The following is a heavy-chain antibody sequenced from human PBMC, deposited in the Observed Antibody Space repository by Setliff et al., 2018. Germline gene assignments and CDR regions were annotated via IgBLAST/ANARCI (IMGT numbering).Heavy chain of an antibody. V-gene: IGHV4-4*07. CDR3: ASRNSDGGPEYFQH. Sequence: SETLSLTCTVSGGSINNYFWSWIRQPAGKGLEWIGRVYSNVGTNFNPSLKSRVTMSVDASKNQISLKLMSVTAADTAVYYCASRNSDGGPEYFQHWGQGALVTVSS. CDR2: VYSNVGT. CDR1: GGSINNYF. D-gene: IGHD1-26*01. J-gene: IGHJ1*01.